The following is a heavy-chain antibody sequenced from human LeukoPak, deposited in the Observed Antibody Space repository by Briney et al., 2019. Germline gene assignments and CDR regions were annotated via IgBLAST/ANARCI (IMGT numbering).Heavy chain of an antibody. J-gene: IGHJ6*03. D-gene: IGHD6-13*01. CDR3: AGAHSSSWSIPFYYYYYYMDV. CDR2: INPNSGGT. Sequence: ASVTVSCKASGYTFTGYYMHWVRQAPGQGLEWMGWINPNSGGTNYAQKFQGRVTMTTDTSTSTAYMELRSLRSDDTAVYYCAGAHSSSWSIPFYYYYYYMDVWGKGTTVTVSS. CDR1: GYTFTGYY. V-gene: IGHV1-2*02.